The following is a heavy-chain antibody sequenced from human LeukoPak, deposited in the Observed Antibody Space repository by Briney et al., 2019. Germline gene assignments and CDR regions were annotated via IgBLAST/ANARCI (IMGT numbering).Heavy chain of an antibody. CDR3: ARGRGGGSGWYYFDY. Sequence: GGSLRLSCATSGFTFTIFGINWVRQAPGKGPEWVSDIDARSGITYYADSVKGRFTISRDNAKNSVFLQMNSLRAEDTAVYYCARGRGGGSGWYYFDYWGQGTLVTVSS. CDR2: IDARSGIT. D-gene: IGHD6-19*01. V-gene: IGHV3-48*04. CDR1: GFTFTIFG. J-gene: IGHJ4*02.